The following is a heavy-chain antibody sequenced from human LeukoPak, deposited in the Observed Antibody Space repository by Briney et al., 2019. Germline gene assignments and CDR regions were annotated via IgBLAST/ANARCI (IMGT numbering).Heavy chain of an antibody. CDR1: GYTFTGYN. J-gene: IGHJ6*02. D-gene: IGHD5-24*01. Sequence: ASVKVSRKSSGYTFTGYNMHWVRQAPRQRLEWMGWINPNSDDTNYAQKFQGRVTMTGNTFISTAYMDLSRLRSDDTACYYLSRAGWRTCYYGMDVWGQGTTVTVSS. CDR3: SRAGWRTCYYGMDV. V-gene: IGHV1-2*02. CDR2: INPNSDDT.